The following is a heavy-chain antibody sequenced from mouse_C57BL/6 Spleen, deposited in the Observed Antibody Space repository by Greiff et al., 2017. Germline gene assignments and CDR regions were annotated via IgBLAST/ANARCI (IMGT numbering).Heavy chain of an antibody. V-gene: IGHV1-52*01. CDR3: ARFDDYDGGVDY. J-gene: IGHJ2*01. CDR1: GYTFTSYW. Sequence: QVQLQQPGAELVRPGSSVKLSCKASGYTFTSYWMHWVKQRPIQGLEWIGNIDPSASETHYNQKVKDKATLTVDKSSSTADMPRSSLTSEDSAVYYCARFDDYDGGVDYWGQGTTLTVSS. D-gene: IGHD2-4*01. CDR2: IDPSASET.